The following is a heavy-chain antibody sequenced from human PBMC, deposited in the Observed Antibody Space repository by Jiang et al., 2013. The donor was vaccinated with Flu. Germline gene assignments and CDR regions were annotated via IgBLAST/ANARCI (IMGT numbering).Heavy chain of an antibody. D-gene: IGHD1-26*01. CDR2: ISYDGSNK. Sequence: QAPGKGLEWVAVISYDGSNKYYADSVKGRFTISRDNSKNTLYLHMNSLRAEDTAVYYCARDHFSGSYLLYYGMDVWGQGTTVTVSS. J-gene: IGHJ6*02. CDR3: ARDHFSGSYLLYYGMDV. V-gene: IGHV3-33*05.